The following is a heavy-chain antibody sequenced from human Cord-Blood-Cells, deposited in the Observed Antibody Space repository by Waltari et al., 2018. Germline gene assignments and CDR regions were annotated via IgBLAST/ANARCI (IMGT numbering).Heavy chain of an antibody. CDR2: ISSRSSTI. J-gene: IGHJ4*02. D-gene: IGHD3-9*01. CDR1: GFTFSSYS. CDR3: ARVLTLSSAYYFDY. Sequence: EVQLVESGGGLVQPGGSLRLSCAASGFTFSSYSMNWVRQAPGKGREWVSYISSRSSTIYYAYCGKGRLTMSRDNAKNSLDLQMNGLRDEDTAVYYCARVLTLSSAYYFDYWGQGTLVTVSA. V-gene: IGHV3-48*02.